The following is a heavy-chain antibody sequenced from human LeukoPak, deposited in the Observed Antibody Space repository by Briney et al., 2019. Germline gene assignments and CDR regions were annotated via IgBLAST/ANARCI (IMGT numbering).Heavy chain of an antibody. Sequence: GGSLRLSCAASGFTFGDYAMHWVRQAPGKGLEWVSLISGAGISTYYADSVKGRFTISRDNSKNSLYLQMNSLTSEDTALYFCAKAPRTSVVGAARYYNMDVWGQGTTVTVSS. V-gene: IGHV3-43*02. CDR3: AKAPRTSVVGAARYYNMDV. J-gene: IGHJ6*02. CDR1: GFTFGDYA. CDR2: ISGAGIST. D-gene: IGHD1-26*01.